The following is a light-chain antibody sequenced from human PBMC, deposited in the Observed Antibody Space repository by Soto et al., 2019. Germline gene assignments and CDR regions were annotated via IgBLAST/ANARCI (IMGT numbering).Light chain of an antibody. J-gene: IGKJ1*01. Sequence: EIVLTQSPGTLSLSPGERATLSCRASQSVSDRFLAWYQQKPGQTPRLLIHGASTRATGIPGRFSGSGSGTDFPLTISRLEPEDFAVYYCQQYDSSPPTFGQGTRVEIK. V-gene: IGKV3-20*01. CDR3: QQYDSSPPT. CDR1: QSVSDRF. CDR2: GAS.